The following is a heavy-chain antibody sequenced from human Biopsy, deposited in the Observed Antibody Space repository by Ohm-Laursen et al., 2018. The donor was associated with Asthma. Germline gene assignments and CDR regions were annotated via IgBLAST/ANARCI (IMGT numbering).Heavy chain of an antibody. CDR1: GFSFSSYG. V-gene: IGHV3-30*03. CDR3: SREEPTSGWYQGSILR. Sequence: SLRLSCTASGFSFSSYGMHWVRQAPGKGLEWVACISYDGSNKYYADSVKGRSTISRDNSKNTLNLQMNSLRAEDTAVYYCSREEPTSGWYQGSILRWGQGTLVTVSS. CDR2: ISYDGSNK. J-gene: IGHJ4*02. D-gene: IGHD6-19*01.